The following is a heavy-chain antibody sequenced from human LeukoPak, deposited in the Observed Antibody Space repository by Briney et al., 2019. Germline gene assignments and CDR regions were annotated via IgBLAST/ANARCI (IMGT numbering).Heavy chain of an antibody. CDR1: GYTFTGYY. CDR2: INPNSGGT. J-gene: IGHJ5*02. Sequence: ASVKVSCKASGYTFTGYYMHWVRQAPGQGLEWMGWINPNSGGTNYAQRFQGRVTMTRDTSISTAYMGLSRLRSDDTAVYYCARETGYCSSTSCQNWFDPWGQGTLVTVSS. V-gene: IGHV1-2*02. CDR3: ARETGYCSSTSCQNWFDP. D-gene: IGHD2-2*01.